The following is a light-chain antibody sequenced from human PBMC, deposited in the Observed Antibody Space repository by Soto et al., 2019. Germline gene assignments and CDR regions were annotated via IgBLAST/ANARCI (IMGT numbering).Light chain of an antibody. CDR3: QQGYITSWS. Sequence: DIQMTQSPSSLSAAIGDSVTMTCRASRKIATFLHWYQQRPGKAPRLLISTASTLQAWVPPRFSGSRPWTDFTLTLTSLQPKYSATYVCQQGYITSWSSGQGTQVEIK. J-gene: IGKJ1*01. V-gene: IGKV1-39*01. CDR1: RKIATF. CDR2: TAS.